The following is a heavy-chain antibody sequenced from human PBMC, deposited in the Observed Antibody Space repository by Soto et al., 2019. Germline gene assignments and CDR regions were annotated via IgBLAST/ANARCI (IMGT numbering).Heavy chain of an antibody. CDR2: INPNSGGT. D-gene: IGHD6-19*01. Sequence: GASVKVSCKASGYTFTGYYMHWVRQAPGQGLEWMGWINPNSGGTNYAQKFQGRVTMTRDTSISTAYMELSRLRSDDTAVYYCARALTIAVADFFDYWGQGTPVTVSS. CDR1: GYTFTGYY. V-gene: IGHV1-2*02. J-gene: IGHJ4*02. CDR3: ARALTIAVADFFDY.